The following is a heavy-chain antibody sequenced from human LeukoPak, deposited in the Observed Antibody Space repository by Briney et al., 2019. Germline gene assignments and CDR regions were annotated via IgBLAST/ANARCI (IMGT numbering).Heavy chain of an antibody. CDR3: ARDSHSGYDLDY. CDR2: ISSSSSYI. V-gene: IGHV3-21*01. Sequence: PGGSLRLSCTASGFTFSSYSMNWVRQAPGKGLEWVSSISSSSSYIYYADSVKGRFTISRDTAKNSLYLQMNSLRAEDTAVYYCARDSHSGYDLDYWGQGTLVTVSS. J-gene: IGHJ4*02. CDR1: GFTFSSYS. D-gene: IGHD5-12*01.